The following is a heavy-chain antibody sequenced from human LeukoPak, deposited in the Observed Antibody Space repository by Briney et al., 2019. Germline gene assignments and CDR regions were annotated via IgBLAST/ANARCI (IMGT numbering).Heavy chain of an antibody. CDR1: GYTFTSYD. Sequence: GASVKVSCKASGYTFTSYDINWVRQATGQGLEWMGWMNPNSGNTGYAQKFQGRVTMTRNTSISTAYMELSSLRSEDTAVYYCARGLSYYDFWSGSNWFDPWGQGTLVTVPS. CDR2: MNPNSGNT. D-gene: IGHD3-3*01. CDR3: ARGLSYYDFWSGSNWFDP. J-gene: IGHJ5*02. V-gene: IGHV1-8*01.